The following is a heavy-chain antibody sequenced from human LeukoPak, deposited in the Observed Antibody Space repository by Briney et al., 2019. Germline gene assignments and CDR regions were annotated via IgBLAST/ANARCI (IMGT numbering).Heavy chain of an antibody. D-gene: IGHD7-27*01. V-gene: IGHV1-8*01. CDR2: MSPNSGIT. CDR3: VRTPPNWGADY. Sequence: ASVKVSCTASGYTFTSYDINWVRQATGQGLEWMGWMSPNSGITGYAQKFQGRVTMTRNTAISTAYMGLSSLRSEDAAVYYCVRTPPNWGADYWGQGTLVTVSS. CDR1: GYTFTSYD. J-gene: IGHJ4*02.